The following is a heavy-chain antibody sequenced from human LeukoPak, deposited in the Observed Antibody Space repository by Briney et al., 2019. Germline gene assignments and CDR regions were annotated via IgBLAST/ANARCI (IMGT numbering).Heavy chain of an antibody. D-gene: IGHD3-10*01. CDR2: ISSSGSLI. CDR3: ARGRWGGFD. V-gene: IGHV3-48*04. J-gene: IGHJ4*02. Sequence: CAXXGFTXSXXNMXWXXXAXXXGLEWLSYISSSGSLIYYADSVKGRFTISRDNAKNSLYLQMNSLRAEDTAVYYCARGRWGGFDWGQGTLVTVSS. CDR1: GFTXSXXN.